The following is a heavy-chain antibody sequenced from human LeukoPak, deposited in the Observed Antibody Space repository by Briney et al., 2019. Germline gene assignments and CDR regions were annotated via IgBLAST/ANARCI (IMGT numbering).Heavy chain of an antibody. CDR3: SSTSFDY. V-gene: IGHV3-30-3*01. CDR1: GFTFSSYA. CDR2: ISYDGSNK. D-gene: IGHD2-2*01. J-gene: IGHJ4*02. Sequence: PGGSLRLSCAASGFTFSSYAMHWVRQAPGKRLEWVAVISYDGSNKYYADSVKGRFTISRDNSKNTLYLQMNSLRAEDTAVYYCSSTSFDYWGQGTLVTVSS.